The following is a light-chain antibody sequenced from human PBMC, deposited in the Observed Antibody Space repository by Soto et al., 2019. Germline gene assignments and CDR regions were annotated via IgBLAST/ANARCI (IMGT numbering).Light chain of an antibody. J-gene: IGLJ6*01. V-gene: IGLV1-40*01. CDR3: QAYDISLRDV. CDR1: SSNIVAGYD. CDR2: SNT. Sequence: QSVLTQPPSVSGAPVQRVTISCTGSSSNIVAGYDVHWYQQLPGTAPKLLIYSNTNRPSGVPDRFSGSKSGTSASLAITGLKDDDAAEYYGQAYDISLRDVFGSGTKVTVL.